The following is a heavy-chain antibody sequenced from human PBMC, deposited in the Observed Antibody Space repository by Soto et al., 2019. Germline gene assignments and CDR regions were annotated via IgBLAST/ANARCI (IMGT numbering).Heavy chain of an antibody. D-gene: IGHD4-4*01. V-gene: IGHV4-4*07. CDR1: GGSISSYY. Sequence: SEALSLTCTVSGGSISSYYWSWIRQPAGKGLEWIGRIYTSGSTNYNPSLKSRVTMSVDTSKNQFSLKLSSVTAADTAVYYCASTSRRYYSDYYYGMDVWGQGTTVTVSS. CDR2: IYTSGST. J-gene: IGHJ6*02. CDR3: ASTSRRYYSDYYYGMDV.